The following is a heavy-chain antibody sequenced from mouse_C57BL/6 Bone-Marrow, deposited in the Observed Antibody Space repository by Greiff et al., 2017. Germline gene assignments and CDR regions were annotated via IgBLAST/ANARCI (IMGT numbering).Heavy chain of an antibody. V-gene: IGHV1-50*01. Sequence: QVQLQQPGAELVKPGASVKLSCQASGYTFTSYWMQWVKPRPGPGLEWIGEIDPSDSYTNYNQKFKGKATLPVDPSSNTAYMQLSSLTSEDSAVYYFARDSYDYDVYYYAMDYWGQGTSVTVSS. J-gene: IGHJ4*01. CDR2: IDPSDSYT. CDR3: ARDSYDYDVYYYAMDY. CDR1: GYTFTSYW. D-gene: IGHD2-4*01.